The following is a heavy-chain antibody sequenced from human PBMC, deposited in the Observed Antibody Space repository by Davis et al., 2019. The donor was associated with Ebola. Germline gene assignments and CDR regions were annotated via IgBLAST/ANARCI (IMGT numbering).Heavy chain of an antibody. CDR2: MNPNSGNT. Sequence: ASVTVSCKASGYTFTSDDINWVRQATGQGPEWMGWMNPNSGNTGYAQKFQGRVTMTRDTSISTAYMELTSLRSDDTAVYYCARGLACGSCYRYWGQGTLVTVSS. V-gene: IGHV1-8*01. J-gene: IGHJ4*02. CDR1: GYTFTSDD. D-gene: IGHD2-15*01. CDR3: ARGLACGSCYRY.